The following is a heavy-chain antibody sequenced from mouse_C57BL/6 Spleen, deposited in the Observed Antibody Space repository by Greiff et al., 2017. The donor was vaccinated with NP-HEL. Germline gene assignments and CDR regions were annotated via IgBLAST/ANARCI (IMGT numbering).Heavy chain of an antibody. J-gene: IGHJ3*01. CDR2: INPSTGGT. CDR3: ARDGSSPAWFAY. Sequence: VQLQQSGPELVKPGASVKISCKASGYSFTGYYMNWVKQSPEKSLEWIGEINPSTGGTTYNQKFKAKATLTVYKSSSTAYMQLKSLTSEDSAVYYCARDGSSPAWFAYWGQGTLVTGSA. V-gene: IGHV1-42*01. CDR1: GYSFTGYY. D-gene: IGHD1-1*01.